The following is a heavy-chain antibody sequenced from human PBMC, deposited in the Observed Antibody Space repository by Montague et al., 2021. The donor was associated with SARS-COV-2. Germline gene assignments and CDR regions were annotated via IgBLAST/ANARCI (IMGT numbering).Heavy chain of an antibody. J-gene: IGHJ4*02. Sequence: SETLSLTCTVSGGSISRYYWSWIRQSPGKGLEWIGYIEYSGSTNYSPSLKSRVTISIDTSKNQFSLELSSVTAADMAVYYCASPGGYCTGGSCYYVYWGQGTLVTVSS. V-gene: IGHV4-59*13. CDR3: ASPGGYCTGGSCYYVY. CDR2: IEYSGST. D-gene: IGHD2-15*01. CDR1: GGSISRYY.